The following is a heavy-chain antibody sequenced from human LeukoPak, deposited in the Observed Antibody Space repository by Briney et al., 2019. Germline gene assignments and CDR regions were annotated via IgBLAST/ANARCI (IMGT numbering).Heavy chain of an antibody. J-gene: IGHJ5*01. D-gene: IGHD6-19*01. CDR1: GFTVSSNY. Sequence: GGSLRLSCAASGFTVSSNYMSWLRQPPGKGLEWVSTINANSGTTSYAASVRGRFTISRDNSKNTLYLQVNTPRADDTATYYCAKPISGGLAVTADWFHPWGQGTLVVVSS. CDR2: INANSGTT. CDR3: AKPISGGLAVTADWFHP. V-gene: IGHV3-53*01.